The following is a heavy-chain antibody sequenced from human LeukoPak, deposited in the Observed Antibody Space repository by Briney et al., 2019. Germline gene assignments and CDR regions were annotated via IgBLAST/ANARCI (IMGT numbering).Heavy chain of an antibody. D-gene: IGHD4-17*01. V-gene: IGHV4-4*02. CDR3: ARAVGDYGALPYYFDY. CDR1: GGSISSSNW. CDR2: IYHSGSN. J-gene: IGHJ4*02. Sequence: SETLSLTCAVSGGSISSSNWWSWVRQPPGKGLEWIGEIYHSGSNNYNPSLKSRAIISVDKSTNQFSLKLSSGSAADTAVYYCARAVGDYGALPYYFDYWGQGTLVTVSS.